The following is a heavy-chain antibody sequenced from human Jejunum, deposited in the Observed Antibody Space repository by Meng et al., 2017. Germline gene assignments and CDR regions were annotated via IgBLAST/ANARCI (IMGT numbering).Heavy chain of an antibody. D-gene: IGHD3/OR15-3a*01. CDR2: IKPDGSTT. CDR1: GFTFSAYN. CDR3: ARDLNWVVWDF. V-gene: IGHV3-74*01. J-gene: IGHJ4*02. Sequence: SLKIPCAASGFTFSAYNMHLVPQAPGKGLVWVSRIKPDGSTTTYTDSVKGRFTISRDNAKNTLHLEMNSLGDEDTAVYYCARDLNWVVWDFWGQGTVVTVSS.